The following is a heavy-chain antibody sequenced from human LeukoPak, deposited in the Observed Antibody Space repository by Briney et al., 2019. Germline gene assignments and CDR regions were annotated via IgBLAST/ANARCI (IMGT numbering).Heavy chain of an antibody. CDR2: ISSGGTII. D-gene: IGHD3-10*01. CDR1: GFTFSDNQ. V-gene: IGHV3-11*01. J-gene: IGHJ4*02. Sequence: GVLRLSCAASGFTFSDNQMAWIRQAPGKGLEWVSHISSGGTIIYYVDSVKGRFTISRDDAKNSFYLQMNSLRAEDTAVYYCAVVRGVMGYWGQGTLVTDSS. CDR3: AVVRGVMGY.